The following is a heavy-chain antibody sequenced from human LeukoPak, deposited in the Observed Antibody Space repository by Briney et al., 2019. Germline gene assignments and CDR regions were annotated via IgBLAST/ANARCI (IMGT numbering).Heavy chain of an antibody. D-gene: IGHD2-21*02. CDR1: GFTFGDYA. CDR3: TRDATYCGGDCYPSANYYGMDV. J-gene: IGHJ6*02. CDR2: IRSKAYGGTT. V-gene: IGHV3-49*03. Sequence: GGSLRLSCTASGFTFGDYAMIWFRHAPGKGLEWVGFIRSKAYGGTTEYAASVKGRFTISRDDSKSIAYLQMNSLKTEDTAVYYCTRDATYCGGDCYPSANYYGMDVWGQGTTVTVSS.